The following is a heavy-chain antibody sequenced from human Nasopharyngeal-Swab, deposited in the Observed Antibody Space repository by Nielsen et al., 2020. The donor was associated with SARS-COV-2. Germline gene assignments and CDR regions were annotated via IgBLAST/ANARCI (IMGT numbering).Heavy chain of an antibody. CDR3: ARGTATGWFDP. V-gene: IGHV3-11*05. D-gene: IGHD4-17*01. CDR2: ISSSSSYT. CDR1: GFTFSDYY. J-gene: IGHJ5*02. Sequence: GGSLRLSCAASGFTFSDYYMSWIRQAPGKGLEWVSYISSSSSYTNYADSVKGRFTISRDNAKNSLYLQMNSLGAEDTAVYYCARGTATGWFDPWGQGTLVTVSS.